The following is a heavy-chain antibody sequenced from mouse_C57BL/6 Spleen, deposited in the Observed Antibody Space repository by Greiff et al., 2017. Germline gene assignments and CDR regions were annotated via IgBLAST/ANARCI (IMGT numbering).Heavy chain of an antibody. J-gene: IGHJ3*01. D-gene: IGHD2-3*01. V-gene: IGHV5-4*01. CDR3: AREDGYYVRFAY. CDR2: ISDGGSYT. Sequence: EVQGVESGGGLVKPGGSLKLSCAASGFTFSSYAMSWVRQTPEKRLEWVATISDGGSYTYYPDNVKGRFTISRDNAKNNLYLQMSHLKSEDTAMYYWAREDGYYVRFAYWGQGTLVTVSA. CDR1: GFTFSSYA.